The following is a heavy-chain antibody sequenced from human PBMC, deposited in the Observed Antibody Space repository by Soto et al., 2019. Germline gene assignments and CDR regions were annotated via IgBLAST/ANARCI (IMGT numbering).Heavy chain of an antibody. V-gene: IGHV4-59*08. CDR3: ARLRRIPDAFDI. Sequence: SETLSLTCTVSGGSISSYYWSWIRQPPGKGLEWIGYIYDSGSTNYNPSLKSRVTISVDTSKNQFSLKLSSVTAADTAVYYCARLRRIPDAFDIWGQGTMVTVSS. J-gene: IGHJ3*02. CDR1: GGSISSYY. CDR2: IYDSGST.